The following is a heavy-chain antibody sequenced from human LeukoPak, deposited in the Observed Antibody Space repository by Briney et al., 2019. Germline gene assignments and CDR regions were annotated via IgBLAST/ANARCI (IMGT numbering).Heavy chain of an antibody. CDR2: IHTSGST. Sequence: SETLSLTCTVSGDSINTYYWSWIRQPAGKGLDWIGRIHTSGSTNYNPSLKSRATMSLDTSKNQLSLKVNSVTATDTAVYYCGASRDGYIDYWGQGILVTVSS. J-gene: IGHJ4*02. CDR3: GASRDGYIDY. CDR1: GDSINTYY. V-gene: IGHV4-4*07. D-gene: IGHD5-24*01.